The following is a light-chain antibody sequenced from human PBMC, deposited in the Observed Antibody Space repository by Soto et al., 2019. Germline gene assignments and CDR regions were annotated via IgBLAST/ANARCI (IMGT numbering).Light chain of an antibody. V-gene: IGKV3-20*01. Sequence: EIVLTQSPGTLSLSPGERATLSCSASHTISSSYLAWYQQKPGQAPRLLMYGISRRATGIPDRFSGSGSGTDFTLTITRLEPEDFAVYYCQQYVTSSPRTFGQGKQVEIK. J-gene: IGKJ1*01. CDR3: QQYVTSSPRT. CDR2: GIS. CDR1: HTISSSY.